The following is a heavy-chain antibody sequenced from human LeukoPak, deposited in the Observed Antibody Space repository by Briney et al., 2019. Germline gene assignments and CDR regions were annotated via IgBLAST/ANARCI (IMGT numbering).Heavy chain of an antibody. J-gene: IGHJ6*02. D-gene: IGHD2-15*01. CDR1: GYTLTELS. Sequence: ASVKVSCKVSGYTLTELSMHWVRQAPGKGLEWMGGFDPEDGETIYAQKFQGRVTMTEETSTDTAYMELSSLRSEDTAVYYCASGSGRYYYYGMDVWGQGTTVTVSS. CDR2: FDPEDGET. V-gene: IGHV1-24*01. CDR3: ASGSGRYYYYGMDV.